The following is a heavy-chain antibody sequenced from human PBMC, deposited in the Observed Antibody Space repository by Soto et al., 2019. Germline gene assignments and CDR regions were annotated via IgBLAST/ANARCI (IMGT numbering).Heavy chain of an antibody. CDR2: IDPSDSQT. CDR1: GYSFAGYW. V-gene: IGHV5-10-1*01. Sequence: GESLEISCKGSGYSFAGYWITWVRQKPGKGLEWMGRIDPSDSQTYYSPSFRGHVTISATKSITTVFLQWSSLRASDTAMYYCARQVYDSDTGPNFQYYFDSWGQGTPVTVSS. CDR3: ARQVYDSDTGPNFQYYFDS. D-gene: IGHD3-22*01. J-gene: IGHJ4*02.